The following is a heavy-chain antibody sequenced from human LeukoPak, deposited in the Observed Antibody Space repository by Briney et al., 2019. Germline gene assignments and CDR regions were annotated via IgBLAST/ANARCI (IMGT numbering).Heavy chain of an antibody. Sequence: GESLKISCKGSGYSFTSYWIGWVRQMPGKGLEWMGIIYPGDSDTRYSPSFQGQVTISADKSISTAYLQWSSLKASDTAMYYCARLVLYSSSLMYYFDYWGQGTLVTVSS. CDR3: ARLVLYSSSLMYYFDY. J-gene: IGHJ4*02. D-gene: IGHD6-13*01. CDR1: GYSFTSYW. CDR2: IYPGDSDT. V-gene: IGHV5-51*01.